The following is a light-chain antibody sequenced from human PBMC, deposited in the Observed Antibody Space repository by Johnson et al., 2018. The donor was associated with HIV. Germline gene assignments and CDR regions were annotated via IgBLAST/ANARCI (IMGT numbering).Light chain of an antibody. Sequence: QSVLTQPPSVSAAPGQKVTISCSKSSCDIGNNYVSWHQQFPGTAPKFLIYDNNNRPSGIPDRISGSKSGTSATLGITRLQAGDEADDYCGTWDTRLSAGHVFGTGTEVTVL. CDR3: GTWDTRLSAGHV. V-gene: IGLV1-51*01. J-gene: IGLJ1*01. CDR1: SCDIGNNY. CDR2: DNN.